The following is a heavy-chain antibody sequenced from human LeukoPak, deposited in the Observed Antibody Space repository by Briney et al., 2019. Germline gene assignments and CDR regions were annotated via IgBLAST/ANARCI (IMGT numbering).Heavy chain of an antibody. J-gene: IGHJ5*02. CDR1: GYSFTSYW. Sequence: GESLKISCKGSGYSFTSYWIGWVRQMPGKGLEWMGIIYPGDSDTRYSPSFQGQVTISADKSISTAYPQWSSLKASDTAMYYCARHYYGSGSNNWFDPWGQGTLVTVSS. CDR3: ARHYYGSGSNNWFDP. V-gene: IGHV5-51*01. CDR2: IYPGDSDT. D-gene: IGHD3-10*01.